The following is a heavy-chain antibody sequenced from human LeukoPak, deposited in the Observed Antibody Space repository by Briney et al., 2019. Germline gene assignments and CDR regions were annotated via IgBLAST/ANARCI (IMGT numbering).Heavy chain of an antibody. V-gene: IGHV3-15*01. D-gene: IGHD3-10*01. Sequence: PGGSLRLSCAASGFTFSNAWMSWVRQAPGKGLEWVGRIKSKTDGWTTDYAAPVKGRFTISRDDSKNTLYLQMNSLKTEDTAVCYCTTAMVPFYFDYWGQGTLVTVSS. J-gene: IGHJ4*02. CDR3: TTAMVPFYFDY. CDR2: IKSKTDGWTT. CDR1: GFTFSNAW.